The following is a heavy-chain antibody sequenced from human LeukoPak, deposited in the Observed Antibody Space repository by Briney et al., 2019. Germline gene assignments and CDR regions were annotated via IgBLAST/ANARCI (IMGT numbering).Heavy chain of an antibody. D-gene: IGHD3-22*01. CDR1: GGSISSGGYY. J-gene: IGHJ4*02. V-gene: IGHV4-31*03. CDR2: IYYSGST. Sequence: SQTLSLTCTVSGGSISSGGYYWSWIRQHPGKGLEWIGYIYYSGSTYHNPSLKSRVTISVDTSKNQFSLKLSSVTAADTAVYYCARRTLYYDSSGYVDYWGQGTLVTVSS. CDR3: ARRTLYYDSSGYVDY.